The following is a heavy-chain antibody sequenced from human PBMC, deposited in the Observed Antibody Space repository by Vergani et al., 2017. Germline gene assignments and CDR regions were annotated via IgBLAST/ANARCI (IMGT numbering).Heavy chain of an antibody. Sequence: EVQLVESGGSLVQPGGSLRLSCAASGFSFSSYEMNWVRQAPGKGLEWISYISTRGTTIYYADSVKGRFTICRDNAKNSLYLQMNSLRAEDTAVYYCARVAPGFQQWGEGTLVTVSS. CDR2: ISTRGTTI. CDR3: ARVAPGFQQ. J-gene: IGHJ1*01. V-gene: IGHV3-48*03. CDR1: GFSFSSYE.